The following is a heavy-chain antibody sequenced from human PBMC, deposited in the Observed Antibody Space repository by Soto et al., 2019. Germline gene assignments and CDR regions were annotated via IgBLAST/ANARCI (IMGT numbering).Heavy chain of an antibody. CDR2: IYYSGST. D-gene: IGHD6-6*01. CDR1: GGSISSSSYY. V-gene: IGHV4-39*01. CDR3: ARVVLKKWRARGDWFAP. J-gene: IGHJ5*02. Sequence: TSETLSLTCTVSGGSISSSSYYWGWIRQPPGKGLEWIGSIYYSGSTYYNPSLKSRVTISVDTSKNQFSLKLSSVTAADTAVYYCARVVLKKWRARGDWFAPCGQGTLLTLSS.